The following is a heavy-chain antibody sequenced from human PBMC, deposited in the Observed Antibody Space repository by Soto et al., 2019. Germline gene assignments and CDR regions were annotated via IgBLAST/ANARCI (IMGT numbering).Heavy chain of an antibody. CDR3: AREGASGSHIGY. CDR1: GGTFSSYA. D-gene: IGHD3-22*01. CDR2: IIPIFGTA. Sequence: QVQLVQSGAEVKKPGSSVKVSCKASGGTFSSYAISWVQQAPGQGLEWMGGIIPIFGTANYAQKFQGRVTITADESTSTAYLELSRLGSEDTAVYYCAREGASGSHIGYWGQGTLVTVSS. J-gene: IGHJ4*02. V-gene: IGHV1-69*01.